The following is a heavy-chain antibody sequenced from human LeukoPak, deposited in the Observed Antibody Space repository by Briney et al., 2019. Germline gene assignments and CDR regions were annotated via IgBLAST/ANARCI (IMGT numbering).Heavy chain of an antibody. Sequence: SETLSLTCTVSGGSISSSSYYWGWIRQPPGKGLEWIGSIYYSGSTYYNPSLKSRVTISVATSKNQFSLKLSSVTAADTAVYYCARYTAMVLDWFDPWGQGTLVTVSS. CDR3: ARYTAMVLDWFDP. CDR2: IYYSGST. D-gene: IGHD5-18*01. CDR1: GGSISSSSYY. V-gene: IGHV4-39*01. J-gene: IGHJ5*02.